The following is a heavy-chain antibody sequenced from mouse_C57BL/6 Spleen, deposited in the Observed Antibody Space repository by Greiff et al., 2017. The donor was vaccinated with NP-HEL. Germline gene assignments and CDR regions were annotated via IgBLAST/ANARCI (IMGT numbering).Heavy chain of an antibody. CDR1: GYTFTSYW. CDR3: ARSLYGSSYHWYFEV. CDR2: IDPSDSYT. Sequence: QVQLQQSGAELVRPGTSVKLSCKASGYTFTSYWMHWVKQRPGQGLEWIGVIDPSDSYTNYNQKFKGKATLTVDTSSSTAYMQLSSLTSEDSAVYYCARSLYGSSYHWYFEVWGTGTTVTVSS. J-gene: IGHJ1*03. D-gene: IGHD1-1*01. V-gene: IGHV1-59*01.